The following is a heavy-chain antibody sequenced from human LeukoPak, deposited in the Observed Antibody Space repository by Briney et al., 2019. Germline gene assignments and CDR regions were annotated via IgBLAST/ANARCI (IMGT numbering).Heavy chain of an antibody. CDR3: ARGQQLLGY. V-gene: IGHV4-4*09. CDR2: IYTSGST. D-gene: IGHD6-13*01. J-gene: IGHJ4*02. CDR1: GGSISSYY. Sequence: SETLSLTCTVSGGSISSYYWSWIRQPPGKGLEWIGYIYTSGSTNYNPSLKSRVTISVDTSKNQFSLKLSSVTAADTAVYYCARGQQLLGYRGQGTLVTVSS.